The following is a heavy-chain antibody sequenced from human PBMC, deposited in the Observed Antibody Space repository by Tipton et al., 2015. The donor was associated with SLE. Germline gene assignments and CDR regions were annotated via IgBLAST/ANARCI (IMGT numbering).Heavy chain of an antibody. Sequence: TLSLTCTVSGYSISSDYYWGWIRQPPGKGLEWIGSVYDSGTTYYNPSLESRLTMTVDTSKTQFSLKLSSVTAADTAVYFCARVVAVGATHYYGMDVWGQGTTVTVSS. J-gene: IGHJ6*02. D-gene: IGHD2-15*01. CDR3: ARVVAVGATHYYGMDV. CDR2: VYDSGTT. CDR1: GYSISSDYY. V-gene: IGHV4-38-2*02.